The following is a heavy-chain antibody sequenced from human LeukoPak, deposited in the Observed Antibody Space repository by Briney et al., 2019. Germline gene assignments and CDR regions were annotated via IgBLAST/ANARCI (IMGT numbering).Heavy chain of an antibody. V-gene: IGHV4-4*02. CDR2: IYHSGST. CDR3: ARYGSRSYIDY. CDR1: GGSISSNNW. Sequence: SGTLSLTCAVSGGSISSNNWWSWVRQPPGKGLEWIGEIYHSGSTNYNPSLKSRVTISVDKSKNQFSLELTSATAADTAVYYCARYGSRSYIDYWGQGTLVTVSS. D-gene: IGHD3-10*01. J-gene: IGHJ4*02.